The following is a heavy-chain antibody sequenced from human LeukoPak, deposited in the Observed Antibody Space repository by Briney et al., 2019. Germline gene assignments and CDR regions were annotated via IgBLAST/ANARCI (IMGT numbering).Heavy chain of an antibody. V-gene: IGHV4-59*01. CDR2: IYYSGST. D-gene: IGHD3-22*01. CDR1: GGSISSYY. J-gene: IGHJ4*02. Sequence: SETLSLTCTVSGGSISSYYWSWIRQPPGKGLEWIGYIYYSGSTNYNPSLKSRVTISVDTSKNQFSLKLSSVTAADTAVYYCAKDEYYYDSTGYSNYWGQGTLVTVSS. CDR3: AKDEYYYDSTGYSNY.